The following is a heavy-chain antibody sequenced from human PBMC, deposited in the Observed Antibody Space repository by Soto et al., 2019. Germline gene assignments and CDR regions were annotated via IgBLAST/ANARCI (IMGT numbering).Heavy chain of an antibody. CDR2: TYYRSKWYF. J-gene: IGHJ6*03. CDR1: EDSVSSNSAV. Sequence: PSQTLSLTCSISEDSVSSNSAVCNFIKQTPSRGLEWLGRTYYRSKWYFNYAVSVESRITINPDTSKNQFSLQLSSVTPDDTAVYYCARGSWDDVSGHYYMDVWGKGTTVTVSS. CDR3: ARGSWDDVSGHYYMDV. D-gene: IGHD1-1*01. V-gene: IGHV6-1*01.